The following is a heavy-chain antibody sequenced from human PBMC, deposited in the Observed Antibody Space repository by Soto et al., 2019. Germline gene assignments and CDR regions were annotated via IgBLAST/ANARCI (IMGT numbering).Heavy chain of an antibody. D-gene: IGHD6-13*01. CDR2: IYYIGST. CDR3: ARDLQYSRLFYGMDV. Sequence: SETLSLTCTVSGGSISSGGYFWSWIRQHPGKGLEWIGYIYYIGSTYYNPSLKSRVTISLDTSKNQFSLKLTSVTAADTAVYYCARDLQYSRLFYGMDVWGQGTTVTVSS. CDR1: GGSISSGGYF. V-gene: IGHV4-31*03. J-gene: IGHJ6*02.